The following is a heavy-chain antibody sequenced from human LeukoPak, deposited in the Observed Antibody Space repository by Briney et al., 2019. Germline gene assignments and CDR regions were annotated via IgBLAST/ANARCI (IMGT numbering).Heavy chain of an antibody. D-gene: IGHD2-2*01. CDR1: GYTFTSYG. CDR3: ARARGWYCSSTSCQRERWFDP. J-gene: IGHJ5*02. V-gene: IGHV1-18*01. CDR2: ISAYNGNT. Sequence: GASVKVSCKASGYTFTSYGISWVRQAPGQGLEWMGWISAYNGNTNYAQKLQGRVTMTTDTSTSTAYMELRSLRSDDTAVYYCARARGWYCSSTSCQRERWFDPWGQGTLVTVSS.